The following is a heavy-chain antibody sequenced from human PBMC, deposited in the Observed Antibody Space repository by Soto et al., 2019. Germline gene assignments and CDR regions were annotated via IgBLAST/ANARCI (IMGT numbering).Heavy chain of an antibody. D-gene: IGHD6-19*01. Sequence: QVQLQESGPGLVKPSETLSLTCTVSGGSISSYYWSWIRQPPGKGLEWIGYIYYSGSTNYNPSLRSRVALAVDTSHKSMFRGRSAVTAAGTAVYYVARSEDRVASHAGCGGQCTLVGASS. CDR1: GGSISSYY. CDR3: ARSEDRVASHAGC. J-gene: IGHJ1*01. V-gene: IGHV4-59*01. CDR2: IYYSGST.